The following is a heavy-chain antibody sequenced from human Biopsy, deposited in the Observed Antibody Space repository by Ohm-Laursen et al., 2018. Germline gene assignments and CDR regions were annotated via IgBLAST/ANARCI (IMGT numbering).Heavy chain of an antibody. Sequence: SLRLSCSASGFSFSDYHMRWIRQAPGRGLEWGSYISGGGTIYYGDSMKGRVTISRDNAKNSLYLQMHSLRAEDTAVYYCARDTRWSPYSMDVWGQGTMVTVSS. CDR1: GFSFSDYH. D-gene: IGHD4-23*01. J-gene: IGHJ6*02. CDR2: ISGGGTI. CDR3: ARDTRWSPYSMDV. V-gene: IGHV3-11*01.